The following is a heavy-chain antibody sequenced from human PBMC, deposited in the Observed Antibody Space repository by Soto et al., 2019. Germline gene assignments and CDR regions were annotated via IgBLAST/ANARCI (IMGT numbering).Heavy chain of an antibody. V-gene: IGHV3-48*01. CDR3: ARGLTYYYYMDV. CDR1: GFTFSTYN. CDR2: ISSSSTTI. Sequence: EVQLVESGGDLVQPEGSLRLSCAASGFTFSTYNMNWVRQAPGKGLEWVSYISSSSTTIYYADSVKGRFTISRDNAKDSLYLQMNSLRAEDTAVYYCARGLTYYYYMDVWGKGTTVTVSS. D-gene: IGHD7-27*01. J-gene: IGHJ6*03.